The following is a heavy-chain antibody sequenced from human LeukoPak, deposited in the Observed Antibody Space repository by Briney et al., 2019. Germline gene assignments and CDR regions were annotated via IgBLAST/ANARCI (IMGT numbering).Heavy chain of an antibody. V-gene: IGHV3-7*01. CDR1: RFTLSNYW. Sequence: PGGSLRLSCAASRFTLSNYWMSWVRQAPGKGLEWVANINRGGSEKYYVDSVKGRFTISRDNAKNSLYLQMNSLRGEDTAVYYCAREGDGYNSFWLDYWGQGTLVTVSS. D-gene: IGHD5-24*01. CDR3: AREGDGYNSFWLDY. J-gene: IGHJ4*02. CDR2: INRGGSEK.